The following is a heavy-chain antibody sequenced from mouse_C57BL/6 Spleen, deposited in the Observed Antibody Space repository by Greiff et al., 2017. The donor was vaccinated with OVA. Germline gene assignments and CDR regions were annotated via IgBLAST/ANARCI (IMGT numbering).Heavy chain of an antibody. CDR2: IHPNSGST. Sequence: QVQLQQPGAELVKPGASVKLSCKASGYTFTSYWMHWVKQRPGQGLEWIGMIHPNSGSTNYNEKFKSKATLTVDKSSSTSYMQLSSLTSEDSAVYYCARERDYYGSSYDYAMDYWGQGTSVTVSS. V-gene: IGHV1-64*01. CDR1: GYTFTSYW. D-gene: IGHD1-1*01. CDR3: ARERDYYGSSYDYAMDY. J-gene: IGHJ4*01.